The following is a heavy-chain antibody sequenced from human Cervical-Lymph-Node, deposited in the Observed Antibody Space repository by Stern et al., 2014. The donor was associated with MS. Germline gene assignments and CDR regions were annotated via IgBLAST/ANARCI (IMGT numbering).Heavy chain of an antibody. CDR3: ARDTSSPERSDW. Sequence: EVQLVQSGGGVIQPGGSVRLSCTASGFTVSRAYMTWVRQAPGQGREWVSLITNVGSTFYTDSVKGRFTISRDDSKNTVYLHMTSLRAEDTAMYYCARDTSSPERSDWWGQGTLVTVSS. V-gene: IGHV3-53*01. D-gene: IGHD1-1*01. CDR1: GFTVSRAY. J-gene: IGHJ4*02. CDR2: ITNVGST.